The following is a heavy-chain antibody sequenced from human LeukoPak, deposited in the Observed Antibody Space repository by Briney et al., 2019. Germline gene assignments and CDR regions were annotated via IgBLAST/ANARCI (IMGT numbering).Heavy chain of an antibody. D-gene: IGHD6-19*01. CDR2: IIPIFGTA. CDR3: ARDGIAVAGNHY. Sequence: ASVKVSCKASGYTFTSYGISWVRQAPGQGLEWMGRIIPIFGTANYAQKFQGRVTITTDESTSTAYMELSSLRSEDTAVYYCARDGIAVAGNHYWGQGTLVTVSS. J-gene: IGHJ4*02. CDR1: GYTFTSYG. V-gene: IGHV1-69*05.